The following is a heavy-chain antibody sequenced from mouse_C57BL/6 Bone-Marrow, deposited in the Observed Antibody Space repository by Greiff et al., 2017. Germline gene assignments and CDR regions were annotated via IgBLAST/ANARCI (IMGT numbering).Heavy chain of an antibody. CDR2: IGDGDSYT. Sequence: EVKLVQSGGGFVKPGGSLKLSCAASGFTFSSYAMSWVHQTPEQRLEWIATIGDGDSYTYYPYNVKGRVTISRDNAKNNLYLQLSHLKSEDTAMYYCAIDAVVPLDYWGQGTTLTVSS. V-gene: IGHV5-4*01. CDR1: GFTFSSYA. D-gene: IGHD1-1*01. CDR3: AIDAVVPLDY. J-gene: IGHJ2*01.